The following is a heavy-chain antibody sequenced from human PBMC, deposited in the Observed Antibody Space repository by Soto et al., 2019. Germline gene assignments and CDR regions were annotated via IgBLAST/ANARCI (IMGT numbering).Heavy chain of an antibody. V-gene: IGHV3-30-3*01. CDR3: ARDRGGYSYGHFDY. CDR1: GFTFSIYA. D-gene: IGHD5-18*01. J-gene: IGHJ4*02. CDR2: ISYDGSNK. Sequence: GSLRLSCAASGFTFSIYAMHWVLQAPGKGLEWVAVISYDGSNKYYADSVKGRFTISRDNSKNTLYLQMNSLRAEDTAVYYCARDRGGYSYGHFDYWGQGTLVTVSS.